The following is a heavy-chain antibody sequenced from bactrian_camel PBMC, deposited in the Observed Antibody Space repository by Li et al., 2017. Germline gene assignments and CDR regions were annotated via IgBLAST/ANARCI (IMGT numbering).Heavy chain of an antibody. CDR3: ASVLKYELTAPPLAQSPYNL. V-gene: IGHV3S57*01. J-gene: IGHJ4*01. CDR2: IEGGGRM. CDR1: GYLISRYS. D-gene: IGHD3*01. Sequence: VQAGESLRLSCEASGYLISRYSMGWFRQAPGKEREGVAAIEGGGRMSYRDSVKGRFTISKDNAKNTLYLQMNSLKPEDTAMYYCASVLKYELTAPPLAQSPYNLWGQGTQVTVS.